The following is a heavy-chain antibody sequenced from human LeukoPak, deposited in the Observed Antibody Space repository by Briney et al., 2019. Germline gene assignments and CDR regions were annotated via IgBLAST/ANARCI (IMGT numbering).Heavy chain of an antibody. D-gene: IGHD3-9*01. J-gene: IGHJ4*02. CDR2: ISSSGSTI. V-gene: IGHV3-48*03. CDR3: VRDASEFDWVPH. Sequence: PGGFLRLSCAASGFTFSSYEVNWVRQAPGKGLEWVSYISSSGSTIYYADSVKGRFTISRDNTKNSLYLQMNSLRAEDTAVYYCVRDASEFDWVPHWGQGTLVIVSS. CDR1: GFTFSSYE.